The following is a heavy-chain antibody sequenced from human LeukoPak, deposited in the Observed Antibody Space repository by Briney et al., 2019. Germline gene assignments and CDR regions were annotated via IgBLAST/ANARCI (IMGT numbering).Heavy chain of an antibody. D-gene: IGHD1-1*01. CDR2: IDPSNGGP. Sequence: GASVKVSCKTSGYAFTAYYIHWVRQAPGQGLEWMGWIDPSNGGPNYAQKFQGRVTMTRDTSISTAYMELSRLTPDDTAVYYCAREVWKYDYWGQGTLVIVSS. CDR3: AREVWKYDY. V-gene: IGHV1-2*02. CDR1: GYAFTAYY. J-gene: IGHJ4*02.